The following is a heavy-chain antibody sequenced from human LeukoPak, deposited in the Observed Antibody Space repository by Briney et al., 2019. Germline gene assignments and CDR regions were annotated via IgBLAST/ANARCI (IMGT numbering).Heavy chain of an antibody. CDR1: GFTFSSYA. Sequence: GGSLRLSCAASGFTFSSYAMHWVRQAPGKGLEWVAYIRYDGSKKYYADSVKGRFTISRDNSKNTLYLQMNSLRAEDTAVYYCAKSATKYDSSSFDYWGQGTLVTVSS. V-gene: IGHV3-30*02. CDR2: IRYDGSKK. CDR3: AKSATKYDSSSFDY. D-gene: IGHD3-22*01. J-gene: IGHJ4*02.